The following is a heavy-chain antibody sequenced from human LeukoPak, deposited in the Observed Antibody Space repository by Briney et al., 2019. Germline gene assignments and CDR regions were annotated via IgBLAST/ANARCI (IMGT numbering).Heavy chain of an antibody. D-gene: IGHD5/OR15-5a*01. V-gene: IGHV3-30-3*01. Sequence: PGGSLRLSCAASGFTFSSYAMHWVRQAPGKGLEWVAVISYDGSNKYYADSVKGRFTISRDNSKNTLYPQMNSLRAEDTAVYYWARGDPLRCFDYWGQGTLVTVSS. CDR1: GFTFSSYA. CDR3: ARGDPLRCFDY. CDR2: ISYDGSNK. J-gene: IGHJ4*02.